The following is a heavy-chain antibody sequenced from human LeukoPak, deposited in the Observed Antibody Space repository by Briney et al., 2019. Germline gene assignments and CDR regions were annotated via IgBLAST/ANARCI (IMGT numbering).Heavy chain of an antibody. Sequence: PSETLSLTCTVSGGSISSSTYYWGWIRQPPGKGLEWIGSIYHSGSTYYSPSLKSRVTISIDTSKNQFSLKLTSVTAADTAVYYCARTNWGDAFDIWGQGTMVTVSS. CDR3: ARTNWGDAFDI. CDR2: IYHSGST. CDR1: GGSISSSTYY. D-gene: IGHD7-27*01. J-gene: IGHJ3*02. V-gene: IGHV4-39*07.